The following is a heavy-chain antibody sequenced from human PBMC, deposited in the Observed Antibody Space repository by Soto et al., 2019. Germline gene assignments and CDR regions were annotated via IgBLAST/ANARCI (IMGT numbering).Heavy chain of an antibody. CDR1: GGTFSGYA. D-gene: IGHD3-22*01. CDR2: IIPIFGTA. Sequence: SVKVSCKASGGTFSGYAISWVRQAPGQGLEWMGGIIPIFGTANYAQKFQGRVTITADKSTSTAYMELSSLRSEDTAVYYCARDRVPNSSGYYFDYWGQGTLVTVSS. J-gene: IGHJ4*02. CDR3: ARDRVPNSSGYYFDY. V-gene: IGHV1-69*06.